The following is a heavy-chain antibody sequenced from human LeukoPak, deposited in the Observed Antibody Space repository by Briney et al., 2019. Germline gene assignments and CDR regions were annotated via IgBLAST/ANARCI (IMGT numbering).Heavy chain of an antibody. CDR1: GYTITSYD. Sequence: ASVKVSCKASGYTITSYDINWVRQATGQGLEWMGWMNPNSGNTGYAQKFQGRVTMTRNTSISTAYMELSSLRSEDTAVYYCARGLGGSYYYYYYYGMDVWGQGTTVTVSS. CDR3: ARGLGGSYYYYYYYGMDV. V-gene: IGHV1-8*01. D-gene: IGHD1-26*01. CDR2: MNPNSGNT. J-gene: IGHJ6*02.